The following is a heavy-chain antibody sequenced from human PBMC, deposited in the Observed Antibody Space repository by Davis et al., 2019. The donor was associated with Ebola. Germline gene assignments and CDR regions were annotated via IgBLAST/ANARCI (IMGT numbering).Heavy chain of an antibody. CDR3: ARDRYDILTGYADV. CDR2: IYSGGST. CDR1: GFTVSSNY. J-gene: IGHJ6*02. Sequence: GESLKISCAASGFTVSSNYMSWVRQAPGKGLEWVSVIYSGGSTYYADSVKGRFTISRDNSKNTLYLQMNSLRAEDTAVYYCARDRYDILTGYADVWGQGTTVTVSS. D-gene: IGHD3-9*01. V-gene: IGHV3-66*01.